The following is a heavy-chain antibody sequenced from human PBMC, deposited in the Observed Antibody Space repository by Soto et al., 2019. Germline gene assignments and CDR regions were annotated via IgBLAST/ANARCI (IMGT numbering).Heavy chain of an antibody. CDR2: ISGSGGTT. CDR1: GLTFRNYP. Sequence: EVQLLESGGGLEQPGGSLRLSCIGSGLTFRNYPMSWVRQVPGKGLEWVAGISGSGGTTYYADSVKGRFTISRDNSKDTMFLQINSLRVEDTALYYCVKICQSRRDVVNDVFDIWGQGTKFTVSS. D-gene: IGHD2-15*01. CDR3: VKICQSRRDVVNDVFDI. V-gene: IGHV3-23*01. J-gene: IGHJ3*02.